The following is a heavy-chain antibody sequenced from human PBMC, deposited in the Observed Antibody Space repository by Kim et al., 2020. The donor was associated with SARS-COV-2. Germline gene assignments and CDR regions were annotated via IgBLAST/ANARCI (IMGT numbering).Heavy chain of an antibody. Sequence: GGSLRLSCAASGFTFGDYAMHWVRQAPGKGLEWVSGISWNSGSIGYADSVKGRFTISRDNAKNSLYLQMNSLRAEDTALYYCAKDPVGGYPDYGMDVWGQGTTVTVSS. CDR2: ISWNSGSI. CDR3: AKDPVGGYPDYGMDV. CDR1: GFTFGDYA. D-gene: IGHD6-25*01. V-gene: IGHV3-9*01. J-gene: IGHJ6*02.